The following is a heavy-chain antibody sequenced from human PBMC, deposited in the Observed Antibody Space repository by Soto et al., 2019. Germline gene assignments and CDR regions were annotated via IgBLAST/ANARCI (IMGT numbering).Heavy chain of an antibody. V-gene: IGHV4-34*01. CDR3: ARYMGGMDV. J-gene: IGHJ6*02. Sequence: SETLSLTCAVYGGSFSGYYWSWIRQPPGKGLEWIGEINHRGSTNYNPSLKSRVTISVDTSKNQFSLKLSSVTAADTAVYYCARYMGGMDVWGQGTTVTISS. CDR2: INHRGST. CDR1: GGSFSGYY. D-gene: IGHD3-10*01.